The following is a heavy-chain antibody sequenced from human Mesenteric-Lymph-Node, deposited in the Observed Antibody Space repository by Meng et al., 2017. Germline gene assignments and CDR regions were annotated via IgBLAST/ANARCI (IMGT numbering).Heavy chain of an antibody. V-gene: IGHV3-21*06. D-gene: IGHD4-17*01. CDR1: GFTFSSHS. J-gene: IGHJ4*02. CDR2: ISDTGGHV. Sequence: GESLKISCAAPGFTFSSHSMTWVRQAPGKGLEWVSAISDTGGHVHYADAVRGRFTNSRDNVKNSLYLQMNSLRAEDTAVYYCARDYGDYDLDYWGQGTLVTVSS. CDR3: ARDYGDYDLDY.